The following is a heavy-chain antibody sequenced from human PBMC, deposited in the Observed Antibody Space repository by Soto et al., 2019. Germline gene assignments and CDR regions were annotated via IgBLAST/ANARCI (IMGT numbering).Heavy chain of an antibody. D-gene: IGHD3-16*01. Sequence: GSLRLSCAASGVIFTNFYMTWIRQAPGKGLELVSYISPGGDIRNYVDSVKGRFTISRDNTNRLVYLHMNSLRAEDTAVYYCTRDPRITDFWGQGTLVTVSS. CDR2: ISPGGDIR. J-gene: IGHJ4*02. CDR1: GVIFTNFY. V-gene: IGHV3-11*01. CDR3: TRDPRITDF.